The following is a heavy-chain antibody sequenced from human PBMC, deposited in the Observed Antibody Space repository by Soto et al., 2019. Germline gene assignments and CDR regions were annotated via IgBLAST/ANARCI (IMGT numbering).Heavy chain of an antibody. J-gene: IGHJ4*02. CDR3: ARSAHPCSYYNGEDYFFDY. Sequence: SETLSLTCTVSGGSISSYYWSWIRQPPGKGLEWIGYIYYSGSTNYNPSLKSRVTISVDTSKNQFSLKLSSVTAADTAVYYCARSAHPCSYYNGEDYFFDYRGQRALVPVSS. V-gene: IGHV4-59*01. CDR1: GGSISSYY. D-gene: IGHD3-10*01. CDR2: IYYSGST.